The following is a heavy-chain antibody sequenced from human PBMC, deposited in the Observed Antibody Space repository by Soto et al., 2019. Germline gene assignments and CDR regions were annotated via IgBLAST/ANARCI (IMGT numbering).Heavy chain of an antibody. CDR3: ARDVAAAAP. CDR2: FDPEDGIA. Sequence: ASVKVSCKVSGYTLTELSMHWVRQAPGKGLEWMGGFDPEDGIANYAQKFQGRVTITKDTSASTAYMELSSLRSEDTAVYYCARDVAAAAPWGQGTLVTVSS. D-gene: IGHD6-13*01. V-gene: IGHV1-24*01. CDR1: GYTLTELS. J-gene: IGHJ5*02.